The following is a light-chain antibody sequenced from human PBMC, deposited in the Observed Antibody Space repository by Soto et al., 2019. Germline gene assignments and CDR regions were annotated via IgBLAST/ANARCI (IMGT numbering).Light chain of an antibody. V-gene: IGKV1-5*01. J-gene: IGKJ1*01. CDR2: DAS. Sequence: DIQLSQSPSTMSASVGDRVTLTCRTAQSLNSRLAWYQHRPGKAPRLLIYDASTLETGVPSRFSGSGSGTEFTLTINNLQPDDLATYICQQYKSYSTVGRGTKVDNK. CDR3: QQYKSYST. CDR1: QSLNSR.